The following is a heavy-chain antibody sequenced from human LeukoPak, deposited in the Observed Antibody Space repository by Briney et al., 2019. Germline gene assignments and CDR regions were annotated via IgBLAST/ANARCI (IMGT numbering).Heavy chain of an antibody. CDR1: GYSFNSYW. CDR2: IYPGDSDT. CDR3: ARQQIYAIYYYYMDV. J-gene: IGHJ6*03. V-gene: IGHV5-51*01. D-gene: IGHD5/OR15-5a*01. Sequence: LGESLKISCKVSGYSFNSYWIGWVRHMPGKGLEWMGIIYPGDSDTRYSPSFQGQVTISADKSISTAYLQWSSLKASDTAIYYCARQQIYAIYYYYMDVWGKGTTVTVSS.